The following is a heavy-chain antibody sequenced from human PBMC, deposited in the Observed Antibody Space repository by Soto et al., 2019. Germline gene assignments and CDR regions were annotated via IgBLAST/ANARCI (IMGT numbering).Heavy chain of an antibody. CDR2: INTDGSST. J-gene: IGHJ3*01. D-gene: IGHD3-9*01. Sequence: EVPLMESGGGLVQPGGSLRLSCADSGFSFSSYWMHWVRQGPGKGLVWVSRINTDGSSTNYADSVKGRFTISRDNAKNTVYLQMNSLRAEDTAVYYCARSPGGYYIDWGQGTMVTVSS. CDR3: ARSPGGYYID. V-gene: IGHV3-74*01. CDR1: GFSFSSYW.